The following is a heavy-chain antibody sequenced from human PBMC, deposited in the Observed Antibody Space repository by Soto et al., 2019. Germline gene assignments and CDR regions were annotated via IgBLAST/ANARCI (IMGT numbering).Heavy chain of an antibody. V-gene: IGHV3-30*03. CDR1: GFTFSTYG. Sequence: QVQLVESGGGVVQPGRSLRLSCAASGFTFSTYGMHWVRQAPGKGLEWLAVISNNGINKYYEDSVKGRFTISRDNSKDTLFLQMNSLRCEDTAIYYCARVIRADSTSSNFYYYSGLDVWGQGTTVTVSS. D-gene: IGHD6-6*01. CDR3: ARVIRADSTSSNFYYYSGLDV. J-gene: IGHJ6*02. CDR2: ISNNGINK.